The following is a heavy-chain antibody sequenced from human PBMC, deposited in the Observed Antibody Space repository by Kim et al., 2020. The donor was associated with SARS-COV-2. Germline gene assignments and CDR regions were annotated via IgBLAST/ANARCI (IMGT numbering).Heavy chain of an antibody. CDR1: GYTFTSYA. Sequence: ASVKVSCKASGYTFTSYAMNWVRQAPGQGLEWXGWINXNTGNPTYAQGFTGRFVXXXDTXXSTXXXQIXXXKAXXTAVXXCAXXXYXXXWYXXXYW. J-gene: IGHJ2*01. V-gene: IGHV7-4-1*01. CDR2: INXNTGNP. D-gene: IGHD1-26*01. CDR3: AXXXYXXXWYXXXYW.